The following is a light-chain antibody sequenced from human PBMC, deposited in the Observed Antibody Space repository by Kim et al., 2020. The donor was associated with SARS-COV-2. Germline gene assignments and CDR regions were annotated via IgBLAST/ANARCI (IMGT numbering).Light chain of an antibody. CDR1: KLGDKY. Sequence: SYELTQPPSVSVSPGQTASITCSGDKLGDKYACWYQQKPGQSPVLVIYQDSKRPSGIPERFSGSNSGNTATLTISGTPAMDEADYYCQAWDSSTEVFGGGTQLTVL. J-gene: IGLJ3*02. V-gene: IGLV3-1*01. CDR2: QDS. CDR3: QAWDSSTEV.